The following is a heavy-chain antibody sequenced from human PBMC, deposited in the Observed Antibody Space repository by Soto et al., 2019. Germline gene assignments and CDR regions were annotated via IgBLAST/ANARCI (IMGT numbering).Heavy chain of an antibody. Sequence: QVQLQESGPGLVKPSETLSLTCTVSGCSISSYYWNWVRQPPGKGLEWIGYIDYSGGTNHNPPPTSRATQPTYTSKNQLSLKPTSVTAADTAVYDCARRSRAVFDIWGQGTMVTVSS. V-gene: IGHV4-59*08. CDR2: IDYSGGT. J-gene: IGHJ3*02. CDR3: ARRSRAVFDI. CDR1: GCSISSYY.